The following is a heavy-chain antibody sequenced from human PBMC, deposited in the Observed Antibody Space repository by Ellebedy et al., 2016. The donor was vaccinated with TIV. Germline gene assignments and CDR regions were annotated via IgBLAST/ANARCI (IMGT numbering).Heavy chain of an antibody. Sequence: GESLKISCAVSGFTFSSYWMHWVRQAPGKGLEWVSSISARGDRTYYADSVKGRFTISRDNAKDSLYLQMNSLRAEDTAMYYCAKTERITMGQEVLITGWFGPWGQGTLVTVSS. V-gene: IGHV3-21*04. J-gene: IGHJ5*02. CDR1: GFTFSSYW. CDR2: ISARGDRT. CDR3: AKTERITMGQEVLITGWFGP. D-gene: IGHD3-10*01.